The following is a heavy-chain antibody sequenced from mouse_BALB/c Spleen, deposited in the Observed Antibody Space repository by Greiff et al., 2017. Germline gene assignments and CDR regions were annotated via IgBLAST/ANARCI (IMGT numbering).Heavy chain of an antibody. J-gene: IGHJ2*01. D-gene: IGHD1-1*01. V-gene: IGHV5-9-4*01. Sequence: EVKLEESGGGLVKPGGSLKLSCAASGFTFSSYAMSWVRQSPEKRLEWVAEISSGGSYTYYPDTVTGRFTFSRDNAKNTLYLEMSSLRSEDTAMYYCARRITTVFDYWGQGTTLTVSS. CDR2: ISSGGSYT. CDR1: GFTFSSYA. CDR3: ARRITTVFDY.